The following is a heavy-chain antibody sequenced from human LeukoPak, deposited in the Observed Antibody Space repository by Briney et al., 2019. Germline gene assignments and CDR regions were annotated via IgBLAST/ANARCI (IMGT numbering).Heavy chain of an antibody. CDR3: ARDNRGSLDY. J-gene: IGHJ4*02. D-gene: IGHD1-26*01. V-gene: IGHV1-2*06. Sequence: ASVKVSCKTSGYTFTDPAYHLHWVRQAPGQGLEWMGRIDPSSGSTTYAQDLQGRVAMTWATSISTAYMVLNRLRSADPAVYYCARDNRGSLDYGAQETQVTVPS. CDR1: GYTFTDPAYH. CDR2: IDPSSGST.